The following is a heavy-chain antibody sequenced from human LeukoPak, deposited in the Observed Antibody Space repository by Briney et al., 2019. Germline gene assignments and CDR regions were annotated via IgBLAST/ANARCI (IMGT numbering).Heavy chain of an antibody. D-gene: IGHD5-24*01. CDR2: IIPFFGTA. Sequence: ASVKVSCKASAGTFSSYAISWVRQAPGQGLEWMGGIIPFFGTANYAQKFQGRVTITADESTSTAYVELRSLRSDDTAVYDCARDREMATIFDYWGQGTLVTVSS. J-gene: IGHJ4*02. V-gene: IGHV1-69*13. CDR3: ARDREMATIFDY. CDR1: AGTFSSYA.